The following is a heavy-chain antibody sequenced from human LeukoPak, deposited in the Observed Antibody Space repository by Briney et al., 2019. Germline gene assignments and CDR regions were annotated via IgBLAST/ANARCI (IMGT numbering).Heavy chain of an antibody. Sequence: PGGSLRLSCEVSGLTFSDYYMSWIRQAPGKGLEWVSVIYSGGSTYYADSVKGRFTISRDNSKNTLYVQMNSLRAEDTAVYYCTSGTYYSPFDYWGQGTLVTVSS. J-gene: IGHJ4*02. CDR1: GLTFSDYY. D-gene: IGHD3-10*01. V-gene: IGHV3-53*01. CDR2: IYSGGST. CDR3: TSGTYYSPFDY.